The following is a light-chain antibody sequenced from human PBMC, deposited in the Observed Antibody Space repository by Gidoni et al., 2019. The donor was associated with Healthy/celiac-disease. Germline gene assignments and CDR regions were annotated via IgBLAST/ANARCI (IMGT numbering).Light chain of an antibody. J-gene: IGKJ1*01. CDR3: MQALPSWT. V-gene: IGKV2-28*01. Sequence: DIVMTQSPLSLPVTPGEPASISCRSSQSLLHSNGYNYLDWYLQKPGQSPQLLIYLGSNRASGVPDVFSGSGSGTDFTLKISRVEAEDVGVYYCMQALPSWTFGQGTKVEIK. CDR2: LGS. CDR1: QSLLHSNGYNY.